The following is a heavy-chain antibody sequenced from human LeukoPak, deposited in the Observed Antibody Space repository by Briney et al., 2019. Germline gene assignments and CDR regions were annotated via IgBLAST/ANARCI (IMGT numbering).Heavy chain of an antibody. V-gene: IGHV3-30*18. CDR2: ISYDGSNK. D-gene: IGHD3-9*01. J-gene: IGHJ4*02. CDR1: GFTFSSYG. Sequence: GGSLGLSCAASGFTFSSYGMHWVRQAPGKGLEWVAVISYDGSNKYYADSVKGRFTISRDNSKNTLYLQMNSLRAEDTAVYYCAKGEYYDILTGYPPTDWGQGTLVTVSS. CDR3: AKGEYYDILTGYPPTD.